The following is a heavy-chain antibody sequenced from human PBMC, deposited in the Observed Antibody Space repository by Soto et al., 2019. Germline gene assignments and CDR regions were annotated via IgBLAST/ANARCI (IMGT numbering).Heavy chain of an antibody. Sequence: SGGSLRLSCAASGFTFSDYYMSWIRQAPGKGLEWVSYISSSGSTIYYADSVKGRFTISRDNAKNSLYLQMNSLRAEDTAVYYCARDQMPGKRWLQFAFDYWGQGTLVTVSS. CDR3: ARDQMPGKRWLQFAFDY. D-gene: IGHD5-12*01. V-gene: IGHV3-11*01. CDR2: ISSSGSTI. CDR1: GFTFSDYY. J-gene: IGHJ4*02.